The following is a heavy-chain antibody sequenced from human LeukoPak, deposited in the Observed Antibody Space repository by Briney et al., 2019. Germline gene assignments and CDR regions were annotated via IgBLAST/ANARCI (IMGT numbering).Heavy chain of an antibody. V-gene: IGHV1-18*01. Sequence: ASVKVTCKASGYTFTSYGVSWVRQPPGQGLEWMGWISAYNGNTNYAQKLQGRVTMTTDTSASTAYMELRSLRSDDTAVYYCARTCRGGTCYLRYWGQGIPVTVSS. CDR3: ARTCRGGTCYLRY. D-gene: IGHD2-15*01. CDR1: GYTFTSYG. J-gene: IGHJ4*02. CDR2: ISAYNGNT.